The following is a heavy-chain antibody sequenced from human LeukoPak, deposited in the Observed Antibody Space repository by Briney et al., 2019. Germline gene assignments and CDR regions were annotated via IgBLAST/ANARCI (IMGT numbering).Heavy chain of an antibody. CDR3: GRAFPPLRTSSAGDL. J-gene: IGHJ4*02. Sequence: GGCLRLSCSASGFTFSDYDMNWVRQAPGKGLEWVSSISYLSSHVYYGDSVKGRFSISRDNAKNSLYLQMNSLGAEDTAIYYCGRAFPPLRTSSAGDLWGQGILVTVSS. V-gene: IGHV3-21*01. CDR2: ISYLSSHV. D-gene: IGHD3-16*01. CDR1: GFTFSDYD.